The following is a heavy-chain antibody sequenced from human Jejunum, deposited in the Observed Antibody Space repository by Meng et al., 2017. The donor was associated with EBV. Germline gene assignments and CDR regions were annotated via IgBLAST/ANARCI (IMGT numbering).Heavy chain of an antibody. CDR1: GFTFTTDA. CDR3: AKLVRD. V-gene: IGHV3-23*04. D-gene: IGHD2/OR15-2a*01. CDR2: ITGSGGST. J-gene: IGHJ4*02. Sequence: EVQVVECGGGLVQSGWSLRLSCAASGFTFTTDAMGWVRQAPGKGLEWVSVITGSGGSTYYADSVKGRFTISRDSSKNTLYLQMNSLRAEDTAVYYCAKLVRDWGQGTLVTVSS.